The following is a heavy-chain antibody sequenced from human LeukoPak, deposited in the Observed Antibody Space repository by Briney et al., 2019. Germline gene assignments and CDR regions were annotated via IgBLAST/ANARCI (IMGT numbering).Heavy chain of an antibody. J-gene: IGHJ4*02. D-gene: IGHD2-15*01. CDR2: IWYDGNNK. CDR1: GFTFSRYS. Sequence: GGSLRLSCVASGFTFSRYSMHWVRQAPGKGLEWVAIIWYDGNNKHYADSVKGRFTISRDNSKNMLFLQMNSLRAEDTAVYYCARGPQYCSGGSCYSRYSFDYWGQGTLVTVSS. V-gene: IGHV3-33*08. CDR3: ARGPQYCSGGSCYSRYSFDY.